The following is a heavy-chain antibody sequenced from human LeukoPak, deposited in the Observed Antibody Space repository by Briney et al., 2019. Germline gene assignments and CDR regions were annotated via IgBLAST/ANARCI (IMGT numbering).Heavy chain of an antibody. Sequence: PGGSLRLSCAASGFTFSTESMSWVRQAPGKGLEWVSSISGSSASIYYADSVKGRFTISRDNSKNTLYVQMNSLRAEDTAVYYCARGWPWDYWGQGTLVTVSS. D-gene: IGHD6-13*01. CDR2: ISGSSASI. CDR1: GFTFSTES. J-gene: IGHJ4*02. V-gene: IGHV3-23*01. CDR3: ARGWPWDY.